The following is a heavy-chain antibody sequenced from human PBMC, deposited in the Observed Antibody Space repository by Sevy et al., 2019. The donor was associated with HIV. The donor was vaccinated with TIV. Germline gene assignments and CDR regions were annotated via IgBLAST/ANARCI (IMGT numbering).Heavy chain of an antibody. Sequence: GGSLRLSCAASGFTVSSNYMSWVRQAPGKGLEWVSVIYSGGSRYYADSVKDRFSISRDNSKNTLYLQMSSLRAEDTAVYCCARDSPMTTVVTVGYYGTDVWGQGTTVTVSS. J-gene: IGHJ6*02. CDR3: ARDSPMTTVVTVGYYGTDV. D-gene: IGHD4-17*01. V-gene: IGHV3-66*01. CDR1: GFTVSSNY. CDR2: IYSGGSR.